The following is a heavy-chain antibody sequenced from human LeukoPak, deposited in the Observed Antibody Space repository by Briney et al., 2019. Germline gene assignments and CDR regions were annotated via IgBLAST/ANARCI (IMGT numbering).Heavy chain of an antibody. CDR2: ISYDGSNK. J-gene: IGHJ4*02. CDR3: AKLGSNVPHFDY. Sequence: GGSLRLSCAASGFTFSSYAMSWVRQAPGKGLEWVAVISYDGSNKYYADSVKGRFTISRDNSKNTLYLQMNSLRAEDTAVYYCAKLGSNVPHFDYWGQGTLVTVSS. D-gene: IGHD2-2*01. CDR1: GFTFSSYA. V-gene: IGHV3-30*18.